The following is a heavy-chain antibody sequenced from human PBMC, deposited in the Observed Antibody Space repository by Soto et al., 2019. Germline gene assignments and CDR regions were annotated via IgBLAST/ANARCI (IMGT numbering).Heavy chain of an antibody. Sequence: QITLKESGPTLVKPTQTLTLTCTFSGFSLSTTGVGVGWIRQPPGKALEWLALIYWDDDKRYSPSLKRRLTITKDTSKNQVVLIMTNMDSVDTGTYYCAHRLSSGYDDYWGQGTLVTVSS. CDR1: GFSLSTTGVG. CDR3: AHRLSSGYDDY. CDR2: IYWDDDK. V-gene: IGHV2-5*02. D-gene: IGHD5-12*01. J-gene: IGHJ4*02.